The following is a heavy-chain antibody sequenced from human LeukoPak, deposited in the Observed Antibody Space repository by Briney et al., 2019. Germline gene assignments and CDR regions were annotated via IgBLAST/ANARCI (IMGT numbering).Heavy chain of an antibody. D-gene: IGHD3-10*01. V-gene: IGHV3-20*04. Sequence: PGGSLRLSCAASGFTPDLHGMSWVRQAPGKGLEWVSGINWNGGSTGYADSVKGRFTISGDNAKNSLYLQMNSLRVEDTALYYCAREGGSGSYYAIDYWGQGTLVTVSS. CDR2: INWNGGST. CDR1: GFTPDLHG. J-gene: IGHJ4*02. CDR3: AREGGSGSYYAIDY.